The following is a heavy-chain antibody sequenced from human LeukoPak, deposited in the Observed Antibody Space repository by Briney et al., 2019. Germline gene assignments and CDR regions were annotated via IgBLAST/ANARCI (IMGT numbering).Heavy chain of an antibody. Sequence: PGGSLRLSCAASGFTLSYYWMSWVRQAPGKGLQWVAGINQDGSEKYYVDSVKGRFTISRDNAKNSLYPQMNSLRAEDTAVYYCARGGGSGSYYGAFDIWGQGTMVTVSS. D-gene: IGHD3-10*01. CDR3: ARGGGSGSYYGAFDI. J-gene: IGHJ3*02. V-gene: IGHV3-7*01. CDR2: INQDGSEK. CDR1: GFTLSYYW.